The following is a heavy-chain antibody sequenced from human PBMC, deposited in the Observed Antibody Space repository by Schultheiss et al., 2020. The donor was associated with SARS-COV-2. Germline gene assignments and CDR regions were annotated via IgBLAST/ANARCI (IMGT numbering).Heavy chain of an antibody. CDR1: GFSLNTREVG. J-gene: IGHJ4*02. V-gene: IGHV2-5*02. CDR3: ARIWLNYYGSEYYFDY. CDR2: IYWDDDK. Sequence: SGPTLVKPTQTLTLTCTFSGFSLNTREVGVTWIRQPPGAPLEWLALIYWDDDKRYSPSLESRLTITKDTSKNQVVLTMTNMDPVDTATYYCARIWLNYYGSEYYFDYWGQGTLVTVSS. D-gene: IGHD3-10*01.